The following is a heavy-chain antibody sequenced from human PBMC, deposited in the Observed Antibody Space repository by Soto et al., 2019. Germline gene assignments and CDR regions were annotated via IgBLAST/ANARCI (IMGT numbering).Heavy chain of an antibody. CDR2: INPSGGST. CDR3: ARDLYYDFWSAGRAGWFDP. D-gene: IGHD3-3*01. J-gene: IGHJ5*02. V-gene: IGHV1-46*01. CDR1: GYTFTSYY. Sequence: QVQLVQSGAEVKKPGASVKVSCKASGYTFTSYYMHWVRQAPGQGLEWMGIINPSGGSTSYAQKFQGRVAMTRDTSTSTVYMELSSLRSEDTAVYYCARDLYYDFWSAGRAGWFDPWGQGTLVTVSS.